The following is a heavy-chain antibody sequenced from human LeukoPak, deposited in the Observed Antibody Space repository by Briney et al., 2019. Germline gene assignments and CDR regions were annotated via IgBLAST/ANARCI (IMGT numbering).Heavy chain of an antibody. V-gene: IGHV4-59*01. CDR1: GGSISSYY. Sequence: SETLSLTCTVSGGSISSYYWSWIRQPPGKGLEWIGYIYYSGSTNYNPSLKSRVTISVDTSKNQFSLKLSSVTAADTAVYYCARIAVAGIDFDYWGQGTLVTVSS. D-gene: IGHD6-19*01. J-gene: IGHJ4*02. CDR3: ARIAVAGIDFDY. CDR2: IYYSGST.